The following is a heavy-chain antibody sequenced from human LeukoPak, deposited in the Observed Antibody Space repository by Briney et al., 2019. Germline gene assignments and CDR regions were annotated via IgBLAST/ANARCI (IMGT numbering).Heavy chain of an antibody. J-gene: IGHJ4*02. V-gene: IGHV3-74*01. Sequence: GGPLRLSWAASGFTFSSYWCHWVGQAPGRGLVWVSHINSDGSSTNYADSVKGRFTISRDNAKNMLYLQMNSLRAEDTAVYYCARVRPSGYPDYWGQGTLVTVSS. CDR3: ARVRPSGYPDY. D-gene: IGHD5-12*01. CDR1: GFTFSSYW. CDR2: INSDGSST.